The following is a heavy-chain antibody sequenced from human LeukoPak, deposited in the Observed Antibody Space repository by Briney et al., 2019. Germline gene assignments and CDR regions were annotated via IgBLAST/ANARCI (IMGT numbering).Heavy chain of an antibody. Sequence: SETLSLTCTVSGDSISSNNYYWAWIRQPPGKGLEWIGSLYYSGSTYYNPSLKSRVTISVDTSKNQFSLKLNSVTAADTAVYYCARDHSTDYFDYWGQGTLVTVSS. CDR3: ARDHSTDYFDY. J-gene: IGHJ4*02. D-gene: IGHD2-21*01. CDR2: LYYSGST. CDR1: GDSISSNNYY. V-gene: IGHV4-39*07.